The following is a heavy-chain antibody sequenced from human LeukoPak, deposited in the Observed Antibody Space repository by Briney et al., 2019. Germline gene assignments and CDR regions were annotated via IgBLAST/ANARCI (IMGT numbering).Heavy chain of an antibody. D-gene: IGHD5-18*01. CDR1: GFTFSSYE. CDR2: ISSSGSTI. V-gene: IGHV3-48*03. Sequence: GGSLRLSCAASGFTFSSYEMNWVRQAPGKGLEWVSYISSSGSTIYYADSVKGRFTISRDNAKNSLYLQMISLRAEDTAVYYCARHLSGVTGYTYGRGIDYWGQGTLVTVSS. CDR3: ARHLSGVTGYTYGRGIDY. J-gene: IGHJ4*02.